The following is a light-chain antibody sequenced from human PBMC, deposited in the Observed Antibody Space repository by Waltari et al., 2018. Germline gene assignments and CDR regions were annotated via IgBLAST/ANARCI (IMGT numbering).Light chain of an antibody. CDR2: GAS. CDR1: QSVSSSY. J-gene: IGKJ4*01. Sequence: EIVLTPSPGTLSLSPGERATLSCRASQSVSSSYLAWDQQKPGQAPRLLIYGASSRATGIPDRFSGSGSGTDFTLTISRLEPEDFAMFYCQQYGSSTGLTFGGGTKVEIK. V-gene: IGKV3-20*01. CDR3: QQYGSSTGLT.